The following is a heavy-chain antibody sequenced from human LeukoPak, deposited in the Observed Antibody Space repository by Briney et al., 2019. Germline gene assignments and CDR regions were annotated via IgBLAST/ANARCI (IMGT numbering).Heavy chain of an antibody. V-gene: IGHV4-34*01. D-gene: IGHD3-10*01. CDR3: ARTITMVRGSRRYFDY. J-gene: IGHJ4*02. CDR1: GGSFSGYY. CDR2: INHSGST. Sequence: KSSETLSLTCAVYGGSFSGYYWSWIRQPPGKGLEWIGEINHSGSTNYNPSLKSRVTISVDTSKNQFSLKLSSVTAADTAVYYCARTITMVRGSRRYFDYWGQGTLVAVSS.